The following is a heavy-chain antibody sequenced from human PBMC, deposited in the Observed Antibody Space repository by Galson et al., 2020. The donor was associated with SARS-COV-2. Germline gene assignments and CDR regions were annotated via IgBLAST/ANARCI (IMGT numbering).Heavy chain of an antibody. Sequence: SETLSLTCDVYGGSFSGYYWSWIRQPPGKGLEWIGEINHSGSTNYNPSLKSRVTISVDTSKNQFSLKLSSVTAADTAVYYCARGEDDGDYGRWGQGTLVTVSS. CDR1: GGSFSGYY. J-gene: IGHJ4*02. V-gene: IGHV4-34*01. D-gene: IGHD4-17*01. CDR3: ARGEDDGDYGR. CDR2: INHSGST.